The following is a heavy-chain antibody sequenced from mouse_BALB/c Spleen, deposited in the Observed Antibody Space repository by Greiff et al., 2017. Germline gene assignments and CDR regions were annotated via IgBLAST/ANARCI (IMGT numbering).Heavy chain of an antibody. CDR3: ARGGGYYEDAMDD. J-gene: IGHJ4*01. CDR2: INSHGGST. D-gene: IGHD2-3*01. V-gene: IGHV5-6-3*01. CDR1: GFTFSSYG. Sequence: EVQLVESGGGLVQPGGSLKLSCAASGFTFSSYGLSWVRQTPDKRLDLVATINSHGGSTYYPDSVKGRFTISRDNAKNTLYLQMSSLKSEDTAMYYCARGGGYYEDAMDDWGQGTSVTVSS.